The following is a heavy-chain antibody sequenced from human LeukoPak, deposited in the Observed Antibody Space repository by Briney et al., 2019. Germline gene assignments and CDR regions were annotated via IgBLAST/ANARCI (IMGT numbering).Heavy chain of an antibody. CDR1: EFSVGSNY. Sequence: GGSLRLSCAASEFSVGSNYMTWVRQAPGKGLEWVSAISSSGGSTYYAESVKGRFTIPRDNSKNTLYLQMNSLRAEDTAVYYCAKVLVDYDFWSGDVNWFDPWGQGTLVTVSS. D-gene: IGHD3-3*01. CDR2: ISSSGGST. J-gene: IGHJ5*02. CDR3: AKVLVDYDFWSGDVNWFDP. V-gene: IGHV3-23*01.